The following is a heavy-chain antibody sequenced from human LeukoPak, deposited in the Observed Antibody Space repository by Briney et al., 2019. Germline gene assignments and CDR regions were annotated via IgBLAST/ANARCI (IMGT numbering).Heavy chain of an antibody. CDR1: GFTFTAYL. D-gene: IGHD3-22*01. CDR3: VRESEYYFDHSASFDY. J-gene: IGHJ4*02. Sequence: PGRSLRLSCAASGFTFTAYLIHWVRQAPGKGLEWVAVMSSDGNAMFYADSVKGRFAISRDNSKNTLYLQMNSLRAEDTVVYYCVRESEYYFDHSASFDYWGQGTLVTVSS. CDR2: MSSDGNAM. V-gene: IGHV3-30*09.